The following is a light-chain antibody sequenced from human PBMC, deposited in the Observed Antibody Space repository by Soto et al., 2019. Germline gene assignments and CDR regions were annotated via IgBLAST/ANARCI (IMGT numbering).Light chain of an antibody. CDR1: SSDIGAYNF. J-gene: IGLJ1*01. V-gene: IGLV2-8*01. CDR2: EAY. Sequence: QSALTQPPSASGSPGQSVTISCTGSSSDIGAYNFVSWYQQHPGKAPKVIISEAYKRPSGVPSRFSGSKSGNTASLTISGLQADDEADYYCSAHAGSNTPFAFGGGTTLTVL. CDR3: SAHAGSNTPFA.